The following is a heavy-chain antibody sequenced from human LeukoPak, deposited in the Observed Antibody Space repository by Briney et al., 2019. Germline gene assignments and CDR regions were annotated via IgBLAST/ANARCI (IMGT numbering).Heavy chain of an antibody. D-gene: IGHD5-24*01. J-gene: IGHJ4*02. CDR1: GFTFSKYA. V-gene: IGHV3-23*01. CDR2: IYGSGANT. CDR3: AKDLGEMATHPGDY. Sequence: PGGSLRLSCAASGFTFSKYAMTWVRQAPGKGLKWISAIYGSGANTYYADSVKGRFTISRDNSKNTVYLQMNSLRVEDTAVYYCAKDLGEMATHPGDYWGQGTLVTVSS.